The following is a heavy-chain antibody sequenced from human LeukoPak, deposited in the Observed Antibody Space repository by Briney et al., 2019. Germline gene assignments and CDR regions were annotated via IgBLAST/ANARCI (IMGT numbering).Heavy chain of an antibody. CDR3: ARGAGNMVRGVIILYFDY. V-gene: IGHV1-46*01. CDR1: GYTFTSYG. D-gene: IGHD3-10*01. CDR2: INPSGGST. J-gene: IGHJ4*02. Sequence: GSVKVSCKASGYTFTSYGISWVRQAPGQGREWMGIINPSGGSTSYAQKFQGRVTMTKDTSTSTVYMELSSLRSEDTAVYYCARGAGNMVRGVIILYFDYWAREPWSPSPQ.